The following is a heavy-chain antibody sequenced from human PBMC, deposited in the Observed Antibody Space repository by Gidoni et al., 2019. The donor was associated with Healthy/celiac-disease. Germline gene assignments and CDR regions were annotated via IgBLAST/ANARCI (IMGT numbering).Heavy chain of an antibody. CDR1: GFPFSSYA. CDR2: ISGSGGST. D-gene: IGHD6-19*01. J-gene: IGHJ4*02. CDR3: AKGVAVAGTTPRDY. V-gene: IGHV3-23*01. Sequence: EVQLLESGGGLVQPGGSLRLSCAASGFPFSSYAMSWVRQAPGKGLEWVSAISGSGGSTYYADSVKGRFTISRDNSKNTLYLQMNSLRAEDTAVYYCAKGVAVAGTTPRDYWGQGTLVTVSS.